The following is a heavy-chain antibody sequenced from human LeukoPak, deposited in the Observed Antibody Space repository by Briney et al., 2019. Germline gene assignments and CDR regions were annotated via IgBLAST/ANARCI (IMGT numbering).Heavy chain of an antibody. J-gene: IGHJ4*02. CDR1: GFTLRSYA. CDR3: AKGDGDFDY. V-gene: IGHV3-23*01. Sequence: GRSLRLSCAASGFTLRSYAMSWVRQAPGKGLEWVSGFSGSGAGTYYADSVKGRFTISRDNSRNTLYLQMNSLRAEDTAVYYCAKGDGDFDYWGQGTLVTVSS. D-gene: IGHD5-24*01. CDR2: FSGSGAGT.